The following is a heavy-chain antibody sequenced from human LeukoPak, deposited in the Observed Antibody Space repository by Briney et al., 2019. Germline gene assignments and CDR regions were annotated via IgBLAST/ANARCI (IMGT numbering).Heavy chain of an antibody. J-gene: IGHJ6*02. D-gene: IGHD6-19*01. V-gene: IGHV3-9*01. Sequence: PGGSLRLSCAASGFTFDDYAMHWVRQAPGKGLEWVSGISWNSGSIGYADSVKGRFTISRDNAKNSLYLQMNSLRAEDTALYYCAKDLNSGWYDSYGMDVWGQGTTVTVSS. CDR2: ISWNSGSI. CDR3: AKDLNSGWYDSYGMDV. CDR1: GFTFDDYA.